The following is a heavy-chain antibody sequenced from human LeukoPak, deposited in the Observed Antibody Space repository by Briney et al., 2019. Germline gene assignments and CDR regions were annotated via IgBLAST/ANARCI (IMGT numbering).Heavy chain of an antibody. Sequence: GRSLRLSCSASGFSFDDYAMHWVRQAPGKGLEWVSGISWNSGSIGYADSVKGRFTISRDNAKHSLHLQMNNLRAEDTALYYCAKGPGAAVGKRYIQHWGQGTLVTVSS. CDR3: AKGPGAAVGKRYIQH. CDR1: GFSFDDYA. D-gene: IGHD6-13*01. V-gene: IGHV3-9*01. J-gene: IGHJ1*01. CDR2: ISWNSGSI.